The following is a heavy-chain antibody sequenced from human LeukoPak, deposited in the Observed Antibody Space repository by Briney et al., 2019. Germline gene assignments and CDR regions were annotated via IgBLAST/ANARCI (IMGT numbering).Heavy chain of an antibody. CDR2: IYHSGST. Sequence: MPSETLSLTCTVSGGSISSGGYYWSWLRQPPGKGLEWIGYIYHSGSTYYNPSLKSRVTISVDRSKNQFSLKLSSVTAADTAVYYCAREGRLAAAGLGALDYWGQGTLVTVSS. CDR3: AREGRLAAAGLGALDY. J-gene: IGHJ4*02. V-gene: IGHV4-30-2*01. CDR1: GGSISSGGYY. D-gene: IGHD6-13*01.